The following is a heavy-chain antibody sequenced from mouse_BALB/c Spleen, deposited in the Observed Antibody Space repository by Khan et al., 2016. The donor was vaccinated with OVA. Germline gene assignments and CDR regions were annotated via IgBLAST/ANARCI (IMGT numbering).Heavy chain of an antibody. CDR2: MNTYTGEP. CDR3: VRVHGGY. J-gene: IGHJ2*01. V-gene: IGHV9-3-1*01. CDR1: GYTFKDYV. Sequence: QIQLVQSGPELKKPGETVKISCKASGYTFKDYVMNWVKQSPGEGLKWMGWMNTYTGEPTYADDFKGRFAFSLETSASTAYLQLRSLKNEDTATYCCVRVHGGYWGQGTTLTVSS.